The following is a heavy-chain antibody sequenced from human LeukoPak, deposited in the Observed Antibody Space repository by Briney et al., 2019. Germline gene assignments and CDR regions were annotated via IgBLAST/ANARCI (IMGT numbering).Heavy chain of an antibody. CDR1: GITSSGATFSSSG. V-gene: IGHV3-33*01. CDR2: IWSDGRNA. Sequence: PGGSLRLSCAASGITSSGATFSSSGMPWVRQAPGKGLEWVAAIWSDGRNAYYADSVRGRLSLARDNSKSTLYLQMNSLRVEDTAVYYCARDKGKTSLDYWGQGTLVTVSS. CDR3: ARDKGKTSLDY. J-gene: IGHJ4*02.